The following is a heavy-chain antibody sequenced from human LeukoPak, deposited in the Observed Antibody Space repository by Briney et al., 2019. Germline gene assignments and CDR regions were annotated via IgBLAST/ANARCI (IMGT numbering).Heavy chain of an antibody. CDR3: AREVGNSDSDNWFDP. CDR2: VYYSGST. CDR1: GGSMSPYY. J-gene: IGHJ5*02. Sequence: PSETLSLTCAVSGGSMSPYYWSWIRQPPGKGLEWIGYVYYSGSTNYNPSLKSRVTISLDTSKNQFSLNLTSVTAADTAVYYCAREVGNSDSDNWFDPWGQGTLVNVSS. D-gene: IGHD4-23*01. V-gene: IGHV4-59*01.